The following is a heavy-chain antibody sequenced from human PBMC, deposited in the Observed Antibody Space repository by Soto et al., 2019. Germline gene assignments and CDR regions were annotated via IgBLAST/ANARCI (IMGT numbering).Heavy chain of an antibody. CDR2: IYATGTT. Sequence: SETLSLTCTVSGASISGFYWSWIRKSAGKGLEWIGRIYATGTTDYNPSLKSRVMMSVDTSEKQFSLKLRSVTAADTAVYYCVRDGTKTLRDWFDPWGQGISVTVSS. D-gene: IGHD1-1*01. CDR3: VRDGTKTLRDWFDP. J-gene: IGHJ5*02. V-gene: IGHV4-4*07. CDR1: GASISGFY.